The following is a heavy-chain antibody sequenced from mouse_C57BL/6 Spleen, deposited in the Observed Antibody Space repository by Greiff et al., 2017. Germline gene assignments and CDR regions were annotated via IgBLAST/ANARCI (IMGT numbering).Heavy chain of an antibody. CDR1: GYTFTSYT. CDR2: INPSSGYT. D-gene: IGHD2-4*01. V-gene: IGHV1-4*01. Sequence: VQLQQSGAELARPGASVKMSCKASGYTFTSYTMHWVKQRPGPGLEWIGYINPSSGYTKYNQKFKDKATLTADKSSSTAYMQLSSLTSEDSAVYYCARSDYGRVDYAMDYWGQGTSVTVSS. CDR3: ARSDYGRVDYAMDY. J-gene: IGHJ4*01.